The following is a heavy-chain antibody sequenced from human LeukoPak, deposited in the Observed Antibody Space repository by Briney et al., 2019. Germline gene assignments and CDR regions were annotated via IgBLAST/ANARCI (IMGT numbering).Heavy chain of an antibody. Sequence: GGSLRLSCAASGFTFSDYSMNWVRQAPGKGLEWISYIGIDSGNTNYADSVKGRFNISGDKAKNSLDLQMNSLRVEDTAVYYCARYLETPRRDLDYWGQGTLVTVSS. CDR1: GFTFSDYS. CDR3: ARYLETPRRDLDY. CDR2: IGIDSGNT. D-gene: IGHD4-23*01. J-gene: IGHJ4*02. V-gene: IGHV3-48*01.